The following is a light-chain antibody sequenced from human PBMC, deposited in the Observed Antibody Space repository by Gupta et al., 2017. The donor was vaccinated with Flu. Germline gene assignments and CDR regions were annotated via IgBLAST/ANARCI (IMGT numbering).Light chain of an antibody. CDR1: QNINSW. CDR3: QQYSSYSGYS. J-gene: IGKJ2*03. CDR2: QAS. Sequence: STLSASVGDRVTITCRASQNINSWLAWYQQKPGKAPKLLIYQASILEIGVPSRFSGSGSGTEFTLTISCLQPDDFAAYYCQQYSSYSGYSFGQGTKVEIK. V-gene: IGKV1-5*03.